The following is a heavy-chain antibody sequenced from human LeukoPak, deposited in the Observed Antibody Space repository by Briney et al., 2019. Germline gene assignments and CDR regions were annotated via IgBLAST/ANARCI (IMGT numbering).Heavy chain of an antibody. V-gene: IGHV3-53*01. D-gene: IGHD6-19*01. CDR2: ISSGGST. CDR1: GFTVSSNY. Sequence: PGGSLRLSCAASGFTVSSNYMNWVRQAPGKGLEWVSVISSGGSTYYADSVKGRFTISRDNSKNTLYLQMNTLKAEDTAVYYCARRYSSGWWIDYWGQGTLVTVSS. CDR3: ARRYSSGWWIDY. J-gene: IGHJ4*02.